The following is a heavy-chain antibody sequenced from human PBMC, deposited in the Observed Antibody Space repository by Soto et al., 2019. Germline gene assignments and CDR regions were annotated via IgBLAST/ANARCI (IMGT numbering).Heavy chain of an antibody. CDR2: IKEDGSEK. J-gene: IGHJ4*02. CDR3: ARRRWLDY. CDR1: GFTFGSYW. D-gene: IGHD4-17*01. Sequence: EVQLVESGGGLVQPGVSLRLSCAASGFTFGSYWMSWVRQAPGKGLEWVANIKEDGSEKYYVDSVKGRFTISRDNAKNSLYLQMNSLRAEDTAVYYCARRRWLDYWGQGTLVTVSS. V-gene: IGHV3-7*01.